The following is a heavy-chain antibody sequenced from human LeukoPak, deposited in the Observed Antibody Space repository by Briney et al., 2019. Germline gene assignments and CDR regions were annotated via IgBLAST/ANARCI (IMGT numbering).Heavy chain of an antibody. CDR1: GFTFSSYA. V-gene: IGHV3-23*01. CDR3: AKYHYGSGSYYERPDYIDY. Sequence: GGSLRLSCAASGFTFSSYATSWVRQAPGKGLEWVSAISGSGGSTYYADSVKGRFTISRDNSKNTLYLQMNSLRAEDTAVYYCAKYHYGSGSYYERPDYIDYWGQGTLVTVSS. D-gene: IGHD3-10*01. J-gene: IGHJ4*02. CDR2: ISGSGGST.